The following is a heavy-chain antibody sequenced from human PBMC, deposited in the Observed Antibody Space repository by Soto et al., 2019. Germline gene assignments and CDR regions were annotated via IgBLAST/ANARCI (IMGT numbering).Heavy chain of an antibody. J-gene: IGHJ5*02. CDR1: GGSISSYY. CDR3: AREREYRSGWYGFDNWFDH. V-gene: IGHV4-4*07. CDR2: IYTSGST. D-gene: IGHD6-19*01. Sequence: LSLTCTVSGGSISSYYWSWIRQPAGKGLEWIGRIYTSGSTNYNPSLKSRVTMSVDTSKNQFSLKLSSVTAADTAVYYCAREREYRSGWYGFDNWFDHWGQGTLVTVSS.